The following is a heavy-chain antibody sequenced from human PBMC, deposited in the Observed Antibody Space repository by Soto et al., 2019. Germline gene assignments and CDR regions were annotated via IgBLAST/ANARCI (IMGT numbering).Heavy chain of an antibody. J-gene: IGHJ4*02. CDR1: GGSISSYY. Sequence: SETLSLTCTVSGGSISSYYWSWIRQPPGKGLEWIGYIYYSGSTNYNPSLKSRVTISVDTSKNQFSLKLSSVTAADTAVYYCARRGSGYDLSFYYWGQGTLVTVSS. CDR3: ARRGSGYDLSFYY. CDR2: IYYSGST. D-gene: IGHD5-12*01. V-gene: IGHV4-59*08.